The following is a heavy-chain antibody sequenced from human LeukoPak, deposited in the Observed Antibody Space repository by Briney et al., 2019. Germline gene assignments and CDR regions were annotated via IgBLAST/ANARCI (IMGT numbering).Heavy chain of an antibody. CDR2: IYSGDNT. D-gene: IGHD2-8*01. V-gene: IGHV3-53*01. J-gene: IGHJ6*03. Sequence: GGSLRLSCAASGFTFSNAWMSWVRQAPGKGLEWVSVIYSGDNTYYVDSVKGRFTISRDNSKNTLYLQMNSLRAEDTAVYYCARVPLLYRPGGKGYYYMDVWGKGTTVTVSS. CDR1: GFTFSNAW. CDR3: ARVPLLYRPGGKGYYYMDV.